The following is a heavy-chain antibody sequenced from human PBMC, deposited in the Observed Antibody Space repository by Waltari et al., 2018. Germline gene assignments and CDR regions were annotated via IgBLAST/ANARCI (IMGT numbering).Heavy chain of an antibody. D-gene: IGHD1-26*01. V-gene: IGHV1-18*01. Sequence: QVQLVQSGAEVKKPGASVKVSCKSSGYTFTSYGISWVRQAPGQGLEWMGWISAYNGNTNYAQKLQGRVTMTTDTSTSTAYMELRSLRSDDTAVYYCARDPRTSRIVGATTIGFDYWGQGTLVTVSS. CDR3: ARDPRTSRIVGATTIGFDY. J-gene: IGHJ4*02. CDR1: GYTFTSYG. CDR2: ISAYNGNT.